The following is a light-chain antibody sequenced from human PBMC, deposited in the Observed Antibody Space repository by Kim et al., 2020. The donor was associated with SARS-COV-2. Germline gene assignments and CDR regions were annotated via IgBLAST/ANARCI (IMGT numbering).Light chain of an antibody. V-gene: IGLV3-19*01. Sequence: WGQTGKITCQGNSLRSYYASGYQQKPGQAPILVIYGRNNRPSGIPDRFSGSSSVNTASLTITGAQAEDEADYYCNSRDSTGKRWVFGTGTKVTVL. CDR2: GRN. CDR3: NSRDSTGKRWV. J-gene: IGLJ1*01. CDR1: SLRSYY.